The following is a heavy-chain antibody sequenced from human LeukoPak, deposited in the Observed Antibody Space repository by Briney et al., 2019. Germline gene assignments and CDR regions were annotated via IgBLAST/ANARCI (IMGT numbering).Heavy chain of an antibody. CDR3: ARAKADYYDSSGYLPLFDC. J-gene: IGHJ4*02. Sequence: ASVKVSCKASGYTFTSYYMHWVRQAPGQGLEWMGIINPSGGSTSYAQKFQGRVTMTRDTSTSTVYMELSSLRSEDTAVYYCARAKADYYDSSGYLPLFDCWGQGTLVTVSS. V-gene: IGHV1-46*01. D-gene: IGHD3-22*01. CDR1: GYTFTSYY. CDR2: INPSGGST.